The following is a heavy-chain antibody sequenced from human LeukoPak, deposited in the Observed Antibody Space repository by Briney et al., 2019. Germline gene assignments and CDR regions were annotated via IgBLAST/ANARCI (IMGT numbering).Heavy chain of an antibody. Sequence: GGSLRLSCAASGISFSSYAMSWVRQAPGKGLEWVSGISARGDSTYYADSVKGRFTISRDNSKNTLYLQMNTLRAEDTAVYYCAKDPVLAARGYFDYWGQGTLVTVSS. CDR3: AKDPVLAARGYFDY. CDR2: ISARGDST. D-gene: IGHD2-15*01. CDR1: GISFSSYA. J-gene: IGHJ4*02. V-gene: IGHV3-23*01.